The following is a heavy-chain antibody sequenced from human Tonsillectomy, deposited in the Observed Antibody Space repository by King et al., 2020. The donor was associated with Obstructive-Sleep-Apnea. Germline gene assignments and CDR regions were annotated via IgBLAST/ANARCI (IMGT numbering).Heavy chain of an antibody. CDR3: ARESDTVVTPVY. J-gene: IGHJ4*02. V-gene: IGHV1-2*02. D-gene: IGHD4-23*01. CDR1: GYTFTDYF. Sequence: QLVESGAEVEKPGASITVSCKVSGYTFTDYFIHWVRQPPGQGLEWMGWLDPQTGVTTFAQKFRGRVSVTRDLSIATAYMELSSLKSDDTAVYFCARESDTVVTPVYWGQGTLLTVSS. CDR2: LDPQTGVT.